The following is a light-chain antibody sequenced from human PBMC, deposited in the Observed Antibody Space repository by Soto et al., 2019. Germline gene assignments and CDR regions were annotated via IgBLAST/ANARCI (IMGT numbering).Light chain of an antibody. CDR2: GNS. J-gene: IGLJ2*01. CDR1: SSNIGAGYD. CDR3: QSYDSSRTEV. V-gene: IGLV1-40*01. Sequence: QSVLTQPPSVSGAPGQRVTISCTGSSSNIGAGYDLHWYQQLPGTAPKLLIYGNSNRPSGVPDRFSGSKSGTSASLAITGLQAEDEADYYCQSYDSSRTEVFGGGTQLTVL.